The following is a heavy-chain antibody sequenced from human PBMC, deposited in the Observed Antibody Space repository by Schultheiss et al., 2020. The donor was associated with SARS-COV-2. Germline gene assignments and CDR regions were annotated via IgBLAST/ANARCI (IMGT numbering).Heavy chain of an antibody. Sequence: SETLSLTCAVYGGSFSGYYWSWIRQPPGKGLEWIGYVFRSGATNYNPSLKSRVTISLDTSKNQFSLKLSSVTPEDTAVYYCARGRSSGWFDYWGQGTLVTVSS. V-gene: IGHV4-34*01. D-gene: IGHD6-19*01. CDR2: VFRSGAT. CDR3: ARGRSSGWFDY. CDR1: GGSFSGYY. J-gene: IGHJ4*02.